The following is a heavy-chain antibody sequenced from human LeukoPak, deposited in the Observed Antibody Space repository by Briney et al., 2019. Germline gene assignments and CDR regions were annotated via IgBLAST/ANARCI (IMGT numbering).Heavy chain of an antibody. CDR2: ISYDGSNK. J-gene: IGHJ6*04. Sequence: GRSLRLPCAVSGFTISSYGMHWVRQAPGEGLEWVAVISYDGSNKYYADSVKGRFTISRDNSKNTLYLQMNSLRAEDTAVYYCAKSMVRGVIGPQYGMDVWGKGTTVTVSS. CDR1: GFTISSYG. CDR3: AKSMVRGVIGPQYGMDV. V-gene: IGHV3-30*18. D-gene: IGHD3-10*01.